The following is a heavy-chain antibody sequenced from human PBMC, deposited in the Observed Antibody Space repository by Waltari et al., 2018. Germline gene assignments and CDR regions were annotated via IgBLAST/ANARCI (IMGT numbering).Heavy chain of an antibody. D-gene: IGHD3-9*01. J-gene: IGHJ4*02. CDR3: ASAYYDILD. V-gene: IGHV3-74*01. CDR1: GFTFSSYW. CDR2: INSDGRTV. Sequence: EVQLEESGGGLVQPGGSLRLSCAASGFTFSSYWMHWVRQAPGKGLVWVSRINSDGRTVSYADSVKGRFTISRDNAKNTLYLQMNSLSAEDTAVYYCASAYYDILDWGQGTLVTVSS.